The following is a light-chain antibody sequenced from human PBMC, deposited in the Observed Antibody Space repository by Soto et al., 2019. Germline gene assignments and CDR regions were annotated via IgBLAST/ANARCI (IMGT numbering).Light chain of an antibody. CDR1: QSISSY. CDR2: AAS. J-gene: IGKJ5*01. CDR3: QQSYSTPIT. V-gene: IGKV1-39*01. Sequence: DIQMTQSPSSLSASVGDRVTITCRASQSISSYLNWYQQKPGKAPKLLIYAASSSQSGVPSRFSGSGSGTDLTLTISSLQPEDFATYYCQQSYSTPITFGQGTRLEIK.